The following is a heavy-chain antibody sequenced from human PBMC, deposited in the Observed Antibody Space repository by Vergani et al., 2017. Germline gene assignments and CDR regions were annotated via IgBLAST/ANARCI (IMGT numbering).Heavy chain of an antibody. CDR1: GFTFDDYA. CDR2: ISWYSGSI. V-gene: IGHV3-9*01. J-gene: IGHJ3*02. Sequence: VQLVESGGGVVQPGRSLRLSCAASGFTFDDYAMHWVRQAPGKGLEWVSGISWYSGSIGYADSVKGRFTISRDNAKNSLYLQMNSLRAEDTALYYCAKDIRSGYCSSTSCYNGAFDIWGQGTMVTVSS. CDR3: AKDIRSGYCSSTSCYNGAFDI. D-gene: IGHD2-2*02.